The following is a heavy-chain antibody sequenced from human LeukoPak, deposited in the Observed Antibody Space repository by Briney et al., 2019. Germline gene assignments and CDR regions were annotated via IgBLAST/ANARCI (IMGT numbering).Heavy chain of an antibody. CDR3: ARGIAARPRGMDV. CDR1: GASFSGYY. CDR2: INHSGST. Sequence: SETLSLTCAVYGASFSGYYWSWIRQPLGKGLEWIGEINHSGSTNYNPSLKSRVTISVDTSKNQFSLKLSSVTAADTAVYYCARGIAARPRGMDVWGKGTTVTVSS. D-gene: IGHD6-13*01. V-gene: IGHV4-34*01. J-gene: IGHJ6*04.